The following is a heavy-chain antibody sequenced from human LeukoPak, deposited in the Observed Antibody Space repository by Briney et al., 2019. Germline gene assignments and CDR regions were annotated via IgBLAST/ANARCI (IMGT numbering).Heavy chain of an antibody. CDR3: LNEHGG. CDR1: GYTFTGSY. D-gene: IGHD1-1*01. Sequence: ASVKVSCKASGYTFTGSYMHWVGQAPGQGFEWIGWISPASGATKYAQNFQGRATLTTDTSITTAYMELSSLTSDDTASYYCLNEHGGWGQGTPVTVSS. V-gene: IGHV1-2*02. CDR2: ISPASGAT. J-gene: IGHJ4*02.